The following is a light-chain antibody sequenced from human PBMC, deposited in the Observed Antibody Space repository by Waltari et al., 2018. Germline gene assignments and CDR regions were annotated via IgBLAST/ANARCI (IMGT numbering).Light chain of an antibody. V-gene: IGLV2-14*03. Sequence: QSALTQPASVSGSPGQSITISCTGTSSDVGSYNYVSWYQQHPGKAPKLMIYDVSNRPSGVSNRFSGSKSGNTAFLTISGLQAGDEADYYCSSYTTSTTYVEFGGGTKLTVL. CDR2: DVS. CDR1: SSDVGSYNY. CDR3: SSYTTSTTYVE. J-gene: IGLJ2*01.